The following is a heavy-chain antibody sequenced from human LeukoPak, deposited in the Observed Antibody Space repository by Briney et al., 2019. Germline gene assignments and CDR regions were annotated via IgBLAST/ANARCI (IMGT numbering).Heavy chain of an antibody. CDR2: INPNSGGT. CDR1: GYTFTGYY. Sequence: ASVKVSCKASGYTFTGYYMHWVRQAPGQGLEWMGWINPNSGGTNFAQKFQGRVTMTRDTSISTAYMELSRLRSDDTAVYYCARFCSSTSCYFIGGWGQGTLVTVSS. CDR3: ARFCSSTSCYFIGG. D-gene: IGHD2-2*01. V-gene: IGHV1-2*02. J-gene: IGHJ4*02.